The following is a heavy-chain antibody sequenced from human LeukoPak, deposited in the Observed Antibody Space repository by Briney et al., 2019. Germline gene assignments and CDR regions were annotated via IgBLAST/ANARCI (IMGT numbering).Heavy chain of an antibody. V-gene: IGHV1-2*02. CDR2: INPNSGGT. CDR1: GYTFTGYY. CDR3: ARDRGYSSSPDNWFDP. D-gene: IGHD6-6*01. J-gene: IGHJ5*02. Sequence: GASVKVSCKASGYTFTGYYMHWVRQAPGQGLEWMGWINPNSGGTNYAQKLQGRVTMTTDTSTSTAYMELRSLRSDDTAVYYCARDRGYSSSPDNWFDPWGQGTLVTVSS.